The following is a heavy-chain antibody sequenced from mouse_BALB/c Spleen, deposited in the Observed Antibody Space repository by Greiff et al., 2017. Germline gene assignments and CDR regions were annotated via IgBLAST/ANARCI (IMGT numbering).Heavy chain of an antibody. J-gene: IGHJ4*01. CDR2: IDPENGDT. D-gene: IGHD3-2*01. Sequence: VQLQQSGAELVRSGASVKLSCTASGFNIKDYYMHWVKQRPEQGLEWIGWIDPENGDTEYAPKFQGKATMTADTSSNTAYLQLSSLTSEDTAVYYCNARQLELNYAMDYWGQGTSVTVSS. V-gene: IGHV14-4*02. CDR3: NARQLELNYAMDY. CDR1: GFNIKDYY.